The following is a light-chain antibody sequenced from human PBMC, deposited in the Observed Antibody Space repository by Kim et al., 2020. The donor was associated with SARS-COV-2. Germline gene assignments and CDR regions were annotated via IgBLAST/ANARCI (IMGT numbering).Light chain of an antibody. Sequence: LMTQSPLSLAVTPGQTASISCRSTQSLVHTDGDVYLNWYLQRPGRSPSRLIYEVSNRDSGVPDRISGSGSDTDFTLKISSVDVDVIGVFYVMHGTHWQYTFGQGTKLEI. V-gene: IGKV2-30*02. J-gene: IGKJ2*01. CDR2: EVS. CDR3: MHGTHWQYT. CDR1: QSLVHTDGDVY.